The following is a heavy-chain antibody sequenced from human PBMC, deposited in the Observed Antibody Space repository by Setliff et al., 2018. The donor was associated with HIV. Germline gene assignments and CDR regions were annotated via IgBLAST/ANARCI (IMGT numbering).Heavy chain of an antibody. J-gene: IGHJ3*01. CDR3: ARALTGAGAFDV. Sequence: VGSLRLTCAASGFTFSAFPMHWVRQAPGKGLEWVALISFDGDNTYFADSVRGRFTISRDNSKSAMSLQTHSLTPEDTAIYYCARALTGAGAFDVWGQGTMVTVSS. CDR1: GFTFSAFP. V-gene: IGHV3-30*04. CDR2: ISFDGDNT. D-gene: IGHD3-9*01.